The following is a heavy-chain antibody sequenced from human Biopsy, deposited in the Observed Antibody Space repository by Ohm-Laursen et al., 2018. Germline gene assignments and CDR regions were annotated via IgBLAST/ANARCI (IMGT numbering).Heavy chain of an antibody. V-gene: IGHV1-46*01. Sequence: GASVKVSCKVSGYNFPTHYMHWVRRGPRQRVGWIGSIYPRRGSTVYAQKFQDRVTMTRDTSTSTVYMELSSLRSEDTAVYFCARELVVERSFFYGMDVWGQGTTVTVSS. CDR2: IYPRRGST. D-gene: IGHD2-15*01. J-gene: IGHJ6*02. CDR3: ARELVVERSFFYGMDV. CDR1: GYNFPTHY.